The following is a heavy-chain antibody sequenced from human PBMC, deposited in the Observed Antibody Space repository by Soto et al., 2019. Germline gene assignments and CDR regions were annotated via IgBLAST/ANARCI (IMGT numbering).Heavy chain of an antibody. J-gene: IGHJ6*02. CDR1: GYTFSGYY. CDR3: ARSLTEGYCTITGCYTRPLYGMDV. CDR2: INPNSGGT. V-gene: IGHV1-2*02. Sequence: VASVKVSCEASGYTFSGYYIHWLRQAPGQGLEWMGWINPNSGGTNYAQKFQGRVTVTRDTPTSTAYMELSRLTSDDTAVYYCARSLTEGYCTITGCYTRPLYGMDVWGQGPTVTV. D-gene: IGHD2-2*02.